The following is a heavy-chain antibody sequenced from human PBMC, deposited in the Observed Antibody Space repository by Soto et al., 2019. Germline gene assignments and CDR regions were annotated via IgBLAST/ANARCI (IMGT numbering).Heavy chain of an antibody. CDR1: GGTFSSYA. D-gene: IGHD6-6*01. Sequence: PVKVSCKVSGGTFSSYAISWVRQAPGQGLEWMGGIIPIFGTANYAQKFQGRVTITADESTSTAYMELSSLRSEDTAVYYCARECSSSSSGLTYNWFDPWGQGTLVTVSS. J-gene: IGHJ5*02. V-gene: IGHV1-69*13. CDR2: IIPIFGTA. CDR3: ARECSSSSSGLTYNWFDP.